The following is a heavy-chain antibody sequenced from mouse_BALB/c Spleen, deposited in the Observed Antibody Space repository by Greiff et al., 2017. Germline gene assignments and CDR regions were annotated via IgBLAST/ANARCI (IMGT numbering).Heavy chain of an antibody. J-gene: IGHJ3*01. Sequence: QVQLKESGPGLVAPSQSLSITCTVSGFSLTSYGVHWVRQPPGKGLEWLGVIWAGGSTNYNSALMSRLSISKDNSKSQVFLKMNSLQTDDTAMYYCARDQGRTSRFAYWGQGTLVTVSA. CDR3: ARDQGRTSRFAY. CDR1: GFSLTSYG. V-gene: IGHV2-9*02. CDR2: IWAGGST.